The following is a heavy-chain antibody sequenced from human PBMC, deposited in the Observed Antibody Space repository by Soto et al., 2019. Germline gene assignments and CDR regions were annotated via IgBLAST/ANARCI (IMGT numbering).Heavy chain of an antibody. CDR1: EFSFSSYA. D-gene: IGHD3-9*01. CDR2: ISFNGNSL. V-gene: IGHV3-30-3*01. CDR3: ARTFDTITYYFDY. J-gene: IGHJ4*02. Sequence: GGSLRLSCTASEFSFSSYAMHWIRQSPGRGLEWVAVISFNGNSLHYADSVKDRFTISRDNSKSTLYLQMNNMRTEDTAVYYCARTFDTITYYFDYWGQGTLVTVSS.